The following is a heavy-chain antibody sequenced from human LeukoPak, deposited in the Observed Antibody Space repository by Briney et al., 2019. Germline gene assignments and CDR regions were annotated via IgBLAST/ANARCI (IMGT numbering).Heavy chain of an antibody. D-gene: IGHD2-15*01. CDR1: RFTFSNYW. CDR2: ISGSGGST. J-gene: IGHJ6*02. Sequence: GGSLRLSCVASRFTFSNYWMSWVRQAPGKGLEWVSAISGSGGSTYYADSVKGRFTISRDNSKNTLYLQMNSLRAEDTAVYYCARSRTVVVSPLPLLGMDVWGQGTTVTVSS. CDR3: ARSRTVVVSPLPLLGMDV. V-gene: IGHV3-23*01.